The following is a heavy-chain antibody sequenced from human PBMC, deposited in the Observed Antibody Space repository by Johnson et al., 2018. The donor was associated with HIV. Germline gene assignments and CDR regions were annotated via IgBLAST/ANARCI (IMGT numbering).Heavy chain of an antibody. D-gene: IGHD3-22*01. CDR3: ARAGRWDDSSGYYLGSALDI. CDR2: ISYDGSNK. CDR1: GFTFSSYA. J-gene: IGHJ3*02. Sequence: QVQLVESGGGVVQPGRSLRLSCAASGFTFSSYAMHWVRQAPGKGLEWVAVISYDGSNKYYADSVKGRFTISRDNSKNTLYLQMNSLRAEDTAVYYCARAGRWDDSSGYYLGSALDIWGQGTMVTVSS. V-gene: IGHV3-30-3*01.